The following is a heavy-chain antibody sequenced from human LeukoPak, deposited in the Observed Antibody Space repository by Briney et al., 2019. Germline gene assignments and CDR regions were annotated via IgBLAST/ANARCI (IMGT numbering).Heavy chain of an antibody. V-gene: IGHV3-48*01. CDR3: ARESSSSWYRSDAFDI. Sequence: GGSLRLSCAASGFTFTSYSMNWVRQAPGKGPEWVSYISSSSSTIYYADPVKGRFTISRDNAKNSLYLQMNSLRAEDTAVYYCARESSSSWYRSDAFDIWGQGTMVTVSS. CDR1: GFTFTSYS. D-gene: IGHD6-13*01. J-gene: IGHJ3*02. CDR2: ISSSSSTI.